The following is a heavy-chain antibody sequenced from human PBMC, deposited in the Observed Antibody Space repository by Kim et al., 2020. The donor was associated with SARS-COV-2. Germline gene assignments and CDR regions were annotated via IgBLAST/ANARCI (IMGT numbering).Heavy chain of an antibody. CDR3: AREESIAVAGTFWFDP. J-gene: IGHJ5*02. D-gene: IGHD6-19*01. V-gene: IGHV1-69*04. Sequence: FQGRVTITADKSTSTAYMELSSLRSEDTAVYYCAREESIAVAGTFWFDPWGQGTLVTVSS.